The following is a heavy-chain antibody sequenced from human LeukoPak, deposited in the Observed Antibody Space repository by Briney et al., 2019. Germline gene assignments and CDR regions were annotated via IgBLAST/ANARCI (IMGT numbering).Heavy chain of an antibody. CDR2: INYSGDTT. V-gene: IGHV3-23*01. Sequence: GGSLRLSCAASGFTFSGYTMHWVRQAPGKGLEWVSVINYSGDTTSYADSVKGRFTISRDISKNTLYLHMNSLRAEDTAVYYCAKAAGTVTANYIDYWGQGTLVTVSS. D-gene: IGHD3-16*02. J-gene: IGHJ4*02. CDR3: AKAAGTVTANYIDY. CDR1: GFTFSGYT.